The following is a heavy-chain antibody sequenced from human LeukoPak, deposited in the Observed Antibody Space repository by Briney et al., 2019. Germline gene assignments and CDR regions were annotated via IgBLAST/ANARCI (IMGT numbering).Heavy chain of an antibody. Sequence: SETLSLTCTVSGGSISSSSYYWGWIRQPPGKGLEWIGSIYYSGSTYYNPSLKSRVTISVDTSKNQFSLKLSSVTAADTAVYYCARKYYYDSSGYYLEKGPYYFDYWGQGTLVTVSS. J-gene: IGHJ4*02. CDR3: ARKYYYDSSGYYLEKGPYYFDY. V-gene: IGHV4-39*01. D-gene: IGHD3-22*01. CDR2: IYYSGST. CDR1: GGSISSSSYY.